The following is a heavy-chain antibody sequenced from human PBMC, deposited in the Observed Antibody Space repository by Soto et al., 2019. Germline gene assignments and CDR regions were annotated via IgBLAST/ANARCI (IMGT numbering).Heavy chain of an antibody. J-gene: IGHJ5*02. V-gene: IGHV3-48*03. CDR1: GFTFSSYE. CDR3: ARDPVRTST. D-gene: IGHD1-1*01. Sequence: EVQLVESGGGLVQPGGSLRLSCAASGFTFSSYEMNWVRQAPGKGLEWVSYISSSGSTIYYADSVKGRFTIPRDNAKNSLYLQMNSLRAEDTAVYYCARDPVRTSTWGQGTLVTVSS. CDR2: ISSSGSTI.